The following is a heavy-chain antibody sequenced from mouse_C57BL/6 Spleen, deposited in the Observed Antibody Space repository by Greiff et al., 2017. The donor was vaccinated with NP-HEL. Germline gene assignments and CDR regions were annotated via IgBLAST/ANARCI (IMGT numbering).Heavy chain of an antibody. CDR1: GYAFSSSW. J-gene: IGHJ3*01. V-gene: IGHV1-82*01. D-gene: IGHD3-2*02. CDR2: IYPGDGDT. Sequence: VKLMESGPELVKPGASVKISCKASGYAFSSSWMNWVKQRPGKGLEWIGRIYPGDGDTNYNGKFKGKATLTADKSSSTAYMQLSSLTSEDSAVYFCARGGSPGYGLAYWGQGTLVTVSA. CDR3: ARGGSPGYGLAY.